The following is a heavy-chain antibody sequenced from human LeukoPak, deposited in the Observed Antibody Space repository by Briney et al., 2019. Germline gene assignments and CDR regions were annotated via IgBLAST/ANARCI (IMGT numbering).Heavy chain of an antibody. Sequence: QSGGSLRLSCAASGFTFSSYGMHWVRQAPGKGWEWVAVIGYVGVNKYYADSVKGRFTISRDNSKNTLYLQMNSLRAEDTAVYYCAKEGVYSSPSRGIAVAGTDYWGQGTLVTVSS. CDR1: GFTFSSYG. CDR3: AKEGVYSSPSRGIAVAGTDY. D-gene: IGHD6-19*01. J-gene: IGHJ4*02. CDR2: IGYVGVNK. V-gene: IGHV3-33*06.